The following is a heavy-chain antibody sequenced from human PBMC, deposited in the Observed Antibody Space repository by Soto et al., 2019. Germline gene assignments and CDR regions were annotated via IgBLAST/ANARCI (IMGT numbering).Heavy chain of an antibody. Sequence: GASVKVSCKASGYTFTSYYMHWVRQAPGQGLEWMGIIDPSGGSTSYAQKFQGRVTMTRDTSTSTVYMELSSLRSEDTAVYYCARVGLELSYDILEYYFDYWGQGTLVTVSS. V-gene: IGHV1-46*01. J-gene: IGHJ4*02. CDR1: GYTFTSYY. CDR3: ARVGLELSYDILEYYFDY. D-gene: IGHD3-9*01. CDR2: IDPSGGST.